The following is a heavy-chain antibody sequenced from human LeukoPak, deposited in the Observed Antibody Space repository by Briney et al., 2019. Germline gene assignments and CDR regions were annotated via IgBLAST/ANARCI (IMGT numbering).Heavy chain of an antibody. D-gene: IGHD3-10*01. V-gene: IGHV4-59*01. J-gene: IGHJ3*02. Sequence: ASETLSLTCSVSGGSFSNYDWHWFRQPPGKGLEWIGYVHYTGSTNYNPSLKSRVTISVDTSKNQFSLRLSSVTAADAAVYYCARSRMTMARGIIDAFDIWGQGTMVTVSP. CDR1: GGSFSNYD. CDR2: VHYTGST. CDR3: ARSRMTMARGIIDAFDI.